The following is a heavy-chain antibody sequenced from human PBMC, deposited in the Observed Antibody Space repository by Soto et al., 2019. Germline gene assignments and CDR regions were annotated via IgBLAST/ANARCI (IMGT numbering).Heavy chain of an antibody. CDR3: ARDPAP. V-gene: IGHV4-31*03. CDR2: IYNSPTT. Sequence: QVQLQESGPGLVKPSQTLSLTCTVSGGSISTGGYYWSWIRQHPGKGLEWIGYIYNSPTTYYHPSLTSRVTISVDTSKNQFSLKLSSVTVADTAVYYCARDPAPWGQGALVTVSS. J-gene: IGHJ5*02. CDR1: GGSISTGGYY.